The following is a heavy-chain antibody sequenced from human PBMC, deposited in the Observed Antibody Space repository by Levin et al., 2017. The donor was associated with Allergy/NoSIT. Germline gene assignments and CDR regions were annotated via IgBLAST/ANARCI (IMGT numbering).Heavy chain of an antibody. CDR2: ISSSSTTI. Sequence: QAGGSLRLSCAASEFTFSSYSMNWVRQAPGKGLEWVSYISSSSTTIHYADSVKGRFTISRDNAKNSLYLQMNSLRDEDTAVYYCARCGVGLDSGDFPFDFWGQGTLVTVSS. CDR3: ARCGVGLDSGDFPFDF. CDR1: EFTFSSYS. D-gene: IGHD2-21*01. V-gene: IGHV3-48*02. J-gene: IGHJ4*02.